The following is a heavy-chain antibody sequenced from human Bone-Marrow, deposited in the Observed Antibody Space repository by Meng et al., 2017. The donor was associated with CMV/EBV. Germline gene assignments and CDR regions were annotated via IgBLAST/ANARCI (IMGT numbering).Heavy chain of an antibody. D-gene: IGHD5-12*01. V-gene: IGHV1-69*10. J-gene: IGHJ6*02. Sequence: SVKVSCKASGGTFSSYAISWVRQAPGQGLEWMGGIIPILGIANYAQKFQGRVTITADKSTSTAYMELSSLRSEDTAVYYCASSRRGYSGYDTYYYGIDVWGQGTTVTVSS. CDR1: GGTFSSYA. CDR3: ASSRRGYSGYDTYYYGIDV. CDR2: IIPILGIA.